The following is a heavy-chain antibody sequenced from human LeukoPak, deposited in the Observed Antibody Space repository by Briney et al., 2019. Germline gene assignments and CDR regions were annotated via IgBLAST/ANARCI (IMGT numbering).Heavy chain of an antibody. CDR3: ARVGLRIFRYYYGSGSYRVFDY. CDR2: INHSGST. Sequence: SETLSLTCAVYGGSFSGYYWSWIRQPPGKGLEWIGEINHSGSTNYNPSLKSRVTISVDASKNQFSLKLSSVTAADTAVYYCARVGLRIFRYYYGSGSYRVFDYWGQGTLVTVSS. CDR1: GGSFSGYY. D-gene: IGHD3-10*01. V-gene: IGHV4-34*01. J-gene: IGHJ4*02.